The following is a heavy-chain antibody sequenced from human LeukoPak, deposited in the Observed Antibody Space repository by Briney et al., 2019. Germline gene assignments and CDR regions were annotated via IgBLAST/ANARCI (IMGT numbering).Heavy chain of an antibody. J-gene: IGHJ4*02. D-gene: IGHD2-15*01. CDR2: ISHDGSDK. Sequence: GGSLRLSCAASGFTFSRYAMHWVRQAPGKGLEWVAVISHDGSDKYYADSVKGRFTISRDNSKNTLYLQMNSLRAKDTAVYYCAKLGYCSGGSCPRPFDYWGQGTLVTVSS. V-gene: IGHV3-30*18. CDR1: GFTFSRYA. CDR3: AKLGYCSGGSCPRPFDY.